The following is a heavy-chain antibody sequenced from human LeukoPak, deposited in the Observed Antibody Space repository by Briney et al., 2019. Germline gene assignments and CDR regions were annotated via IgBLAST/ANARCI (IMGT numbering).Heavy chain of an antibody. D-gene: IGHD2-2*02. V-gene: IGHV1-46*01. CDR3: ARDLVDIVVVPAALHPGWFDP. J-gene: IGHJ5*02. Sequence: ASVKVSCKASGYTFTSYYMHWVRQAPGQGLEWMGIINPSGGSTSYAQKFQGRVTMTRDTSTSTVYMELSSLRSEDTAVYYCARDLVDIVVVPAALHPGWFDPWGQGTLVTVSS. CDR2: INPSGGST. CDR1: GYTFTSYY.